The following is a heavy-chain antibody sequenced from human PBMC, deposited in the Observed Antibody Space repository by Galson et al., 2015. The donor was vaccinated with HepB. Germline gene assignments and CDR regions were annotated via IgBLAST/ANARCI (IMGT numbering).Heavy chain of an antibody. V-gene: IGHV3-53*01. Sequence: SLRLSCAASGFTVSSNYMTWVRQAPGRGLEWVSVIFTGGTTYYADSVKGRFTISINNSKNTLYLQMNSLRAEDTAVYYCARELLAARPVRSYYGMDVWGQGTTVTVSS. D-gene: IGHD6-6*01. J-gene: IGHJ6*02. CDR3: ARELLAARPVRSYYGMDV. CDR2: IFTGGTT. CDR1: GFTVSSNY.